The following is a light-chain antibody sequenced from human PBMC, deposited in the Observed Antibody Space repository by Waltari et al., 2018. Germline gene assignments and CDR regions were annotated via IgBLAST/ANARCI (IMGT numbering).Light chain of an antibody. Sequence: EMVLTQSPATLSLSPGERAILSCRASESVSNSLTWYQQKPGQTPRLLIYDDDKRAAGIPARFSGSGSGTDFTLTISSLEPEEFAVYYCLQRTDWPPVYTFGQGTNLEIK. CDR1: ESVSNS. J-gene: IGKJ2*01. CDR3: LQRTDWPPVYT. V-gene: IGKV3-11*01. CDR2: DDD.